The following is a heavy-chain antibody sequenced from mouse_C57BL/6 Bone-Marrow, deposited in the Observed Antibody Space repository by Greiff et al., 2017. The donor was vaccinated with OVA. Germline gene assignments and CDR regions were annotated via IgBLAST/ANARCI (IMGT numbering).Heavy chain of an antibody. CDR3: ARDGTRGDYFDY. V-gene: IGHV1-55*01. CDR2: IYPGSGST. Sequence: QVQLQQPGAELVKPGASVKMSCKASGYTFTSYWITWVKQRPGQGLEWIGDIYPGSGSTNYNEKFKSKATLTVDTSSSTAYMQLSSLTSEDSAVYYCARDGTRGDYFDYWGKGTTLTVSS. J-gene: IGHJ2*01. CDR1: GYTFTSYW. D-gene: IGHD4-1*01.